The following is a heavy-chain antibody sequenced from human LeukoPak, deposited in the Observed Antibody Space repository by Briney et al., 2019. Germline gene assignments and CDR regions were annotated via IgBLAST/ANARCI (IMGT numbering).Heavy chain of an antibody. Sequence: QPGRSLRLSCAASGFTFSSYGMHWVRQAPGKGLEWVAVIWFDGSNKYYGDSVKGRFTISRDNSKNTLYLQMNSLRAEDTAVYYCARQSSTSFMDYYYGMDVWGQGTTVTVSS. V-gene: IGHV3-33*01. CDR2: IWFDGSNK. CDR3: ARQSSTSFMDYYYGMDV. J-gene: IGHJ6*02. D-gene: IGHD2-2*01. CDR1: GFTFSSYG.